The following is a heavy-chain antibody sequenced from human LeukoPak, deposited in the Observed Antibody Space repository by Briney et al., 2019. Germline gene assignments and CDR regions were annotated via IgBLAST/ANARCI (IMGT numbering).Heavy chain of an antibody. D-gene: IGHD6-19*01. V-gene: IGHV4-31*03. J-gene: IGHJ4*02. CDR1: GGSISSGGYY. Sequence: TSETLSLTCTVSGGSISSGGYYWSWIRQHPGKGLEWIGYIYYSGSTYYNPSLKSRVTITVDTSKNQFSLKLSSVTAADTAVYYCARVVSSGWSYYFDYWGQGTLVTVSS. CDR3: ARVVSSGWSYYFDY. CDR2: IYYSGST.